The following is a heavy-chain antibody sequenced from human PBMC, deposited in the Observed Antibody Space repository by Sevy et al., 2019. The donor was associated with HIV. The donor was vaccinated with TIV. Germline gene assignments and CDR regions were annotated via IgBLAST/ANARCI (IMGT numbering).Heavy chain of an antibody. CDR1: GGSISSGYY. CDR3: AMSRAGYSDFDY. V-gene: IGHV4-31*03. J-gene: IGHJ4*02. Sequence: SETLSLTCTVSGGSISSGYYWSWIRQHPGKGLEWIGYIYYSGSTYYNPSLNSRVTITLDTSKNQLSLMLSSVTAEDTAVYYCAMSRAGYSDFDYWGQGTLVTVSS. CDR2: IYYSGST. D-gene: IGHD4-4*01.